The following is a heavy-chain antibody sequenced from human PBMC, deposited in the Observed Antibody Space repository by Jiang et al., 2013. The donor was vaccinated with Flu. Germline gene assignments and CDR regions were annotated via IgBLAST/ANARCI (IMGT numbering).Heavy chain of an antibody. J-gene: IGHJ4*02. V-gene: IGHV2-5*02. CDR3: ARNYDEGFDY. CDR2: IYWDDDK. CDR1: GFSLITRGVY. Sequence: IPTQTLTLTCTFSGFSLITRGVYVGWIRQPPGKALEWLALIYWDDDKHYSPSLKSRLTITKDTTKNQVVLTMTNMDPVDTATYYCARNYDEGFDYWGQGTLVTVSS. D-gene: IGHD3-3*01.